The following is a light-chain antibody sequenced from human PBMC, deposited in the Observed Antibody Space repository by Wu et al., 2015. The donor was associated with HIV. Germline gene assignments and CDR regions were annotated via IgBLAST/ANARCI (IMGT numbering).Light chain of an antibody. CDR1: QGISNY. Sequence: IQLTQSPSSLSASVGDRVTITCRASQGISNYLAWYQQKPGEAPKLLIYSASRLQSGVPSRFSGRGSGTEFTLIISSLQPEDFATYYCQRLYDYPLWAFGQGTKVELK. V-gene: IGKV1-9*01. CDR3: QRLYDYPLWA. J-gene: IGKJ2*01. CDR2: SAS.